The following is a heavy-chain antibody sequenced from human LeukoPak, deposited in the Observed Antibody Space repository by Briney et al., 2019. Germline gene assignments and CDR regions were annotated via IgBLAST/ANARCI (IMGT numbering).Heavy chain of an antibody. Sequence: ASVKVSCKASGYTFTGYYMHWVRQAPGQGLEWMGWINPNSGGTNYAQKFQGRVTMTRDTSISTAYMELSRLRSDDTAVYYCARGEGSSSSGSTELSDFDYWGQGTLVTVSS. CDR3: ARGEGSSSSGSTELSDFDY. V-gene: IGHV1-2*02. CDR2: INPNSGGT. D-gene: IGHD6-6*01. J-gene: IGHJ4*01. CDR1: GYTFTGYY.